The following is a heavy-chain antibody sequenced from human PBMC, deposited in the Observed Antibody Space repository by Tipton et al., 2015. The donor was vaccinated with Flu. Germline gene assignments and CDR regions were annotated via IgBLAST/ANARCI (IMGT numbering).Heavy chain of an antibody. CDR1: GYTFTSYD. Sequence: QVQLVQSGAEVKKPGASVKVSCKASGYTFTSYDINWVRQATGQGLEWMGWMNPNSGNTGYAQKFQGRVTMTRNTSISTAYMELSSLRSEDTAVYYWARVGLCSGGSCYSRWKKWFGPWGQGTLVPVSS. CDR3: ARVGLCSGGSCYSRWKKWFGP. D-gene: IGHD2-15*01. J-gene: IGHJ5*02. CDR2: MNPNSGNT. V-gene: IGHV1-8*01.